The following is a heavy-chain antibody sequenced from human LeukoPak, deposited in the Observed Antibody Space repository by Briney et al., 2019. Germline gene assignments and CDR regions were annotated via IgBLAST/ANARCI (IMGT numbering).Heavy chain of an antibody. J-gene: IGHJ4*02. CDR1: GFIFSYVW. Sequence: GGSLRLSRAGSGFIFSYVWMSWVRQAPGKGLEWVARIKTKDEGGAIDYAASVQGRFTISRDDSEKMLYLQMDSLKIEDTAVYYCNTDLDYWGRGSLATVSS. CDR3: NTDLDY. CDR2: IKTKDEGGAI. V-gene: IGHV3-15*01.